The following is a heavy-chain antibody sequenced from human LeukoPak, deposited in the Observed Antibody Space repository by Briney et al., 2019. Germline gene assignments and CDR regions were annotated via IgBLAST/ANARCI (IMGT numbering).Heavy chain of an antibody. J-gene: IGHJ6*03. CDR1: GYTFTGYY. V-gene: IGHV1-2*02. CDR3: ARDFATTNYYYYMDV. D-gene: IGHD1-26*01. Sequence: ASVKVSCKASGYTFTGYYMHWVRQAPGQGLEWMGWINPNSGGTNYAQKFQGRVTMTRDTSISTAYMELSRLRSDDTAVYYCARDFATTNYYYYMDVWGKGTTVTVSS. CDR2: INPNSGGT.